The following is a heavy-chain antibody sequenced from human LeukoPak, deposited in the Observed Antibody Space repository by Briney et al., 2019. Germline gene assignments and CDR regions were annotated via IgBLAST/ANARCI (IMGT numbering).Heavy chain of an antibody. CDR1: GYTFTSYG. V-gene: IGHV1-18*01. Sequence: ASVKVSCKASGYTFTSYGISWVRQAPGRGLEWMGWISAYNGNTNYAQKLQGRVTMTTDTSTSTAYMELRSLRSDDTAVYYCARDPRHRVRGVKGRPYYYYGVDVWGQGTTVTVSS. D-gene: IGHD3-10*02. CDR2: ISAYNGNT. J-gene: IGHJ6*02. CDR3: ARDPRHRVRGVKGRPYYYYGVDV.